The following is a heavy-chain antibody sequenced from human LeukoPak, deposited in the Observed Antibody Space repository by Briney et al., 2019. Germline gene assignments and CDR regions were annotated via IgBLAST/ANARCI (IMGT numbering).Heavy chain of an antibody. D-gene: IGHD6-6*01. V-gene: IGHV5-51*01. CDR3: ARGSSSSLEYFDY. Sequence: GESLKISCKGSGYSFTTYWIGWVRQMPGKGLEWMAIIYPGDSDTRYSPSFQGQVTVSADKSASTAYLQWSSLKAADTAMYYCARGSSSSLEYFDYWGQGTLVTVSS. CDR1: GYSFTTYW. J-gene: IGHJ4*02. CDR2: IYPGDSDT.